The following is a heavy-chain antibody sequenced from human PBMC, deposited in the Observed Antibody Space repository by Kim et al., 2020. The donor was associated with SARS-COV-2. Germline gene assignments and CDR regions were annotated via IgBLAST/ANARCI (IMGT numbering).Heavy chain of an antibody. CDR3: ARDLVVVVVPAAIEVWDYYYYYGMDV. V-gene: IGHV1-2*02. J-gene: IGHJ6*02. CDR1: GYTFTGYY. D-gene: IGHD2-2*02. Sequence: ASVKVSCKASGYTFTGYYMHWVRQAPGQGLEWMGWINPNSGGTNYAQKFQGRVTMTRDTSISTAYMELSRLRSDDTAVYYCARDLVVVVVPAAIEVWDYYYYYGMDVWGQGTTVTVSS. CDR2: INPNSGGT.